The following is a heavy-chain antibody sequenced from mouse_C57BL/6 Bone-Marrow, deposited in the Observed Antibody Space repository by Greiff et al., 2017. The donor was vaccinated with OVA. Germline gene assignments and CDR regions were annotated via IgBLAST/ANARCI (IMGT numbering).Heavy chain of an antibody. Sequence: VQLQQPGVQLVKPWASVKVSCKASGYTFTSYWLHWVKQRPGQGLVWIGRIHPSDSDTNYNQKFKGKATLTVDKSSSTAYMQLSILTSEDSAVYYCAIWRGCYCMFAYWGQGTLVTVSA. D-gene: IGHD1-1*01. CDR3: AIWRGCYCMFAY. V-gene: IGHV1-74*01. J-gene: IGHJ3*01. CDR2: IHPSDSDT. CDR1: GYTFTSYW.